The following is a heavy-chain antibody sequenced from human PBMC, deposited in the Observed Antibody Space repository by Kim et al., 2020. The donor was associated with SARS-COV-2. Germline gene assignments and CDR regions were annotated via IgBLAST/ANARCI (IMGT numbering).Heavy chain of an antibody. D-gene: IGHD6-13*01. CDR3: ARGYSSSWVRVIWFDP. Sequence: SETLSLTCAVYGGSFSGYYWSWIRQPPGKGLEWIGEINHSGSTNYNPSLKSRVTISVDTSKNQFSLKLSSVTAADTAVYYCARGYSSSWVRVIWFDPWGQGTLVTVSS. J-gene: IGHJ5*02. V-gene: IGHV4-34*01. CDR2: INHSGST. CDR1: GGSFSGYY.